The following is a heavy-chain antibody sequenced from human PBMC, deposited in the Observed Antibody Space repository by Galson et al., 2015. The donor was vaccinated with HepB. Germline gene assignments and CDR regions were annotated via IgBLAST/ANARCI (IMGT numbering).Heavy chain of an antibody. CDR3: AKVFPEKTDGWYWQALYYFDC. V-gene: IGHV3-48*01. CDR2: ISTNGATI. CDR1: GFTFSSYT. Sequence: SLRLSCAASGFTFSSYTMNWVRQTPGKGLQWVSYISTNGATIHYADSVKGRFTIARDNSQNTLFLQMNSLRVDDTAMYFCAKVFPEKTDGWYWQALYYFDCWVQGTRVTVSS. D-gene: IGHD6-19*01. J-gene: IGHJ4*02.